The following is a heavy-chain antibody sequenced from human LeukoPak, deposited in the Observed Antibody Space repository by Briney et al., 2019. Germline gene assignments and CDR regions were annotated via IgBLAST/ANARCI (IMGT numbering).Heavy chain of an antibody. CDR2: IKSKTDGETT. D-gene: IGHD3-9*01. Sequence: GGSLRLSCAASGFTFSNAWMIWVRQAPGKGLEWVGRIKSKTDGETTDYAAPVKGRFTISRDDSKTTLYLQMNSLKTEDTAVYYCTTGGLDDILTGYPDDAFDIWGQGTMVTVSS. V-gene: IGHV3-15*01. J-gene: IGHJ3*02. CDR1: GFTFSNAW. CDR3: TTGGLDDILTGYPDDAFDI.